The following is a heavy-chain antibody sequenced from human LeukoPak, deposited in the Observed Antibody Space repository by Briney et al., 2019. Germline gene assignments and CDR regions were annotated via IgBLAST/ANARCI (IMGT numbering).Heavy chain of an antibody. CDR3: ARDSWERGYSGYDPDY. J-gene: IGHJ4*02. D-gene: IGHD5-12*01. CDR1: GFTFSSYS. CDR2: MSSSSSYI. Sequence: GGSLRLSCAASGFTFSSYSMNWVGQAPGKGLEWVSPMSSSSSYIYYADSVKGRFTISRDNAKNSLYLQMNSLRAEDTAVYYCARDSWERGYSGYDPDYWGQGTLVTVSS. V-gene: IGHV3-21*01.